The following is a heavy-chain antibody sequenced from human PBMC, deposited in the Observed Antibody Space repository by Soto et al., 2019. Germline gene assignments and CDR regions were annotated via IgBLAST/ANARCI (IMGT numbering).Heavy chain of an antibody. J-gene: IGHJ4*02. Sequence: QPGGSLRLSCAASGFTFSSYAMHWVRQAPGKGLEWVAVISYDGSNKYYADSVKGRFTISRDNSKNTLYLQMNSLRAEDTAVYYCARDSTGGKYRRSWYDYGVQGTLVTVS. D-gene: IGHD6-13*01. CDR3: ARDSTGGKYRRSWYDY. CDR1: GFTFSSYA. V-gene: IGHV3-30-3*01. CDR2: ISYDGSNK.